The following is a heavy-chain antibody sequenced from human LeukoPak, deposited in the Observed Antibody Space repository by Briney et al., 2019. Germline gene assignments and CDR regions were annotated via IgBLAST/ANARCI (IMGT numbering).Heavy chain of an antibody. CDR2: IYTSGST. CDR1: GGSISGYY. D-gene: IGHD1-26*01. J-gene: IGHJ4*02. CDR3: ARLSASGSRAYYFDY. V-gene: IGHV4-4*07. Sequence: PSETLSLTCTVSGGSISGYYWSWIRQPAGKGLEWIGRIYTSGSTNYNPSLKSRVTMSVDTSKNQFSLKLSSVTAADTAVYYCARLSASGSRAYYFDYWGQGTLVTVSS.